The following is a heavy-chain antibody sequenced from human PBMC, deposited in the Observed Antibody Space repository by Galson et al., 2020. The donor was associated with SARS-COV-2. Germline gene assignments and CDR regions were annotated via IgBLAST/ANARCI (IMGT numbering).Heavy chain of an antibody. V-gene: IGHV3-48*04. Sequence: GGSLRLSCAASGFTFSSYSMNWVRQAPGKGLEWVSYISSSSSTIYYADSVKGRFTISRDNAKNSLYLQMNSLRAEDTAVYYCARKGDLDYYDSSGYFLPSIGAFDIWGQVTMVTFSS. J-gene: IGHJ3*02. CDR1: GFTFSSYS. CDR2: ISSSSSTI. CDR3: ARKGDLDYYDSSGYFLPSIGAFDI. D-gene: IGHD3-22*01.